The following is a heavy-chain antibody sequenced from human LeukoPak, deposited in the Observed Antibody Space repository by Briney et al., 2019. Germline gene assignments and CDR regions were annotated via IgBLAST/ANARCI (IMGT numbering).Heavy chain of an antibody. CDR3: ARDIVGTYGMDV. CDR1: GGSINSNY. Sequence: PSETLSLTCTVPGGSINSNYWNWIRQPPGKGLEWIGHIYYSGSTNYSPSLNSRVTISLDTSKNQFSLEMRSVTAADTAVYYCARDIVGTYGMDVWGQGTSVTVSS. CDR2: IYYSGST. J-gene: IGHJ6*02. V-gene: IGHV4-59*01. D-gene: IGHD2-15*01.